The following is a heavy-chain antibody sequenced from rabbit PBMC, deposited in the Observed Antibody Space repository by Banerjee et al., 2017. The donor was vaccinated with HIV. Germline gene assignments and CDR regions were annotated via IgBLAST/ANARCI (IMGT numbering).Heavy chain of an antibody. CDR3: ARSFVDYNNL. CDR1: GIDFSSYG. CDR2: INTGSSGST. D-gene: IGHD1-1*01. J-gene: IGHJ3*01. Sequence: QEQLEESGGGLVTLGGSLKLSCKASGIDFSSYGISWVRQAPGKGLEWIAYINTGSSGSTYYASWAKGRFTISKTSSTVTLQMTSLTAADTATHFCARSFVDYNNLRGQGTLVT. V-gene: IGHV1S45*01.